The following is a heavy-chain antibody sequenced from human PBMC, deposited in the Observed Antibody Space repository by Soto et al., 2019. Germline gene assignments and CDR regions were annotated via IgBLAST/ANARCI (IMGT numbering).Heavy chain of an antibody. CDR1: GYTFTSYG. CDR2: ISAYNGNT. D-gene: IGHD3-10*01. J-gene: IGHJ6*03. CDR3: ASDGSGNATSTSYIDA. V-gene: IGHV1-18*01. Sequence: GASVKVACKASGYTFTSYGISWARQAPGQGLEWMGWISAYNGNTNYAQKLQGRVTMTTDTSTRTAYREPRSRRSDDTAVYYGASDGSGNATSTSYIDARGKGTTVPVSS.